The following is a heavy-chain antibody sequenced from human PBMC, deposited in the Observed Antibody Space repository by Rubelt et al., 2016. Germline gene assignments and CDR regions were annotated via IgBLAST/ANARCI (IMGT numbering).Heavy chain of an antibody. Sequence: EVQVVESGGGLVEPGGSLRLSCAASGFTFSSYTMNWVRQAPGKGLEWVSSISSGSHYIYYADSMKGRVTISRDNAKNSPYLPMNSLRAEYTAVYYCSREQGDNDDYFDYWGQGTLVTVSS. CDR3: SREQGDNDDYFDY. CDR1: GFTFSSYT. D-gene: IGHD1-1*01. CDR2: ISSGSHYI. J-gene: IGHJ4*02. V-gene: IGHV3-21*01.